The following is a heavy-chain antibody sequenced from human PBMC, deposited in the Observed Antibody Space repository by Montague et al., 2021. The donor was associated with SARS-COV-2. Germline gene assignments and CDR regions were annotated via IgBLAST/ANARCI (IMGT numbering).Heavy chain of an antibody. D-gene: IGHD2-2*02. Sequence: SETLSLTCTVSGGSISSSSYYWGWIRQAPGKGLEWIGSIYYSGSTYYNPSLKSRVTISVDGSKNQFSLKLSSVTAADTAVYYCARDPSRQPLLYPIGDYYYGMDVWGQGTTVTVS. CDR2: IYYSGST. J-gene: IGHJ6*02. V-gene: IGHV4-39*07. CDR1: GGSISSSSYY. CDR3: ARDPSRQPLLYPIGDYYYGMDV.